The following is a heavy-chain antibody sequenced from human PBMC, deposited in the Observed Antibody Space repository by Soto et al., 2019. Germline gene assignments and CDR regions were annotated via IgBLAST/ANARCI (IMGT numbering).Heavy chain of an antibody. V-gene: IGHV2-26*01. J-gene: IGHJ4*02. CDR1: GFSLSNARMG. D-gene: IGHD2-2*01. Sequence: KESGPVLVKPTETLTLTCTVSGFSLSNARMGVSWIRQPPGKALEWLAHIFSNDEKSSSTSLKSRLTISKDTSKSQVVLTMTNFDPVDTATYSCARLYCPSTRCHTYYLGYWGQGTLVTVSS. CDR3: ARLYCPSTRCHTYYLGY. CDR2: IFSNDEK.